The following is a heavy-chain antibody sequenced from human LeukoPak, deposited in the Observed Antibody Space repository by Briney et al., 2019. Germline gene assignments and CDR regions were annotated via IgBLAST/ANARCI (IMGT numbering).Heavy chain of an antibody. CDR2: IYYSGST. CDR1: GGSISSYY. Sequence: SETLSLTCTVSGGSISSYYWSWIRQPPGKGLEWIGYIYYSGSTNYNPSLKSRVTISVDTSKNQFSLKLSPVTAADTAVYYCARRTDGAVAYWYFDLWGRGTLVTVSS. D-gene: IGHD6-19*01. V-gene: IGHV4-59*08. CDR3: ARRTDGAVAYWYFDL. J-gene: IGHJ2*01.